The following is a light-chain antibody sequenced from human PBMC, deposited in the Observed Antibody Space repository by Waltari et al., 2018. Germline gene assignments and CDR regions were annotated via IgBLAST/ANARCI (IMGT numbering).Light chain of an antibody. CDR1: SNDVGGYS. CDR3: SSQSSNDVVL. Sequence: QSALTQPASVSGSPGQSVTIFCAGTSNDVGGYSVSWYQEHPGQAPRVIIYDVSDRPSGVSDRFSGSKSGNTASLTISGLQAEDEADYYCSSQSSNDVVLFGGGTKLTVL. CDR2: DVS. V-gene: IGLV2-14*01. J-gene: IGLJ2*01.